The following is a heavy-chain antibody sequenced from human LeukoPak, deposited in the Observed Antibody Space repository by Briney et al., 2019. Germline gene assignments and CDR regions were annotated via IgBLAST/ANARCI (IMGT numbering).Heavy chain of an antibody. CDR1: GFTFSSYS. Sequence: PGGSLRLSCAASGFTFSSYSMNWVRQAPGKGLEWVSSISSSSSYIYYADSVKGRFTISRNNAKNSLYMQLNSLRADDTAVYYCAREPAAHGYGGQGTLVTVSP. CDR3: AREPAAHGY. CDR2: ISSSSSYI. V-gene: IGHV3-21*01. J-gene: IGHJ4*02. D-gene: IGHD6-13*01.